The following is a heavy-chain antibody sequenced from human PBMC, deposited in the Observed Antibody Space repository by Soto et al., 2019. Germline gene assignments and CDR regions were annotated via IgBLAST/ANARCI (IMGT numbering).Heavy chain of an antibody. J-gene: IGHJ5*02. V-gene: IGHV4-39*01. CDR1: GGSISNSRYY. D-gene: IGHD3-22*01. Sequence: QLQLQESGPGLVKSSETLSLTCTVSGGSISNSRYYWAWIRQPPGKGLEWIGSIYHTGNTYYNPSLRSRSTISVDTSKNQFSLKLTSVTAADTAVYYCARDYYDSSDYTTNWFDPWGQGTLVTVSS. CDR3: ARDYYDSSDYTTNWFDP. CDR2: IYHTGNT.